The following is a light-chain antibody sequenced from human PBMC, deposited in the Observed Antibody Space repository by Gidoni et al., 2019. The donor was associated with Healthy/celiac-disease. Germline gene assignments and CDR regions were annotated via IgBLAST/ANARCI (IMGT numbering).Light chain of an antibody. CDR3: HQHNTWPPWT. Sequence: EKVMTQSPASLSVSPGESATLACRASRSVSSNLAWYQQNPGQDPRLLIYGASTRATGIPASFFGSRSGPHFTLPITCLQSVDFAVLYFHQHNTWPPWTFGQGTKVEIK. CDR2: GAS. V-gene: IGKV3-15*01. CDR1: RSVSSN. J-gene: IGKJ1*01.